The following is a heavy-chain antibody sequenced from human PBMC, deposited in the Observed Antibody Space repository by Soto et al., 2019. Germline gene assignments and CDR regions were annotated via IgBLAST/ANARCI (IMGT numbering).Heavy chain of an antibody. Sequence: PGGSLRLSCAASGFTFSSYAMHWVRQAPGKGLEWVAVISYDGSNKYYADSVKGRFTISRDNSKNTLYLQMNSLRAEDTAVYYCARDYDFWSGEPSSIDYWGQGTLVTVSS. CDR2: ISYDGSNK. CDR1: GFTFSSYA. D-gene: IGHD3-3*01. J-gene: IGHJ4*02. CDR3: ARDYDFWSGEPSSIDY. V-gene: IGHV3-30-3*01.